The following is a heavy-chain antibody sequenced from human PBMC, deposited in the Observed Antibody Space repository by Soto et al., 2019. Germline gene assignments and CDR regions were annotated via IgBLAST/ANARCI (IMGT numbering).Heavy chain of an antibody. V-gene: IGHV1-69*12. CDR2: IIPLFRTP. Sequence: QVQLVQSGAEMKEPGSSVKVSCKTSGGTFSSSAISWLRQAPGQGLEWMGGIIPLFRTPDYAQKFQGRVTIAADDSRSTVYMRLSSLRSEDTAVYYRAGYNVRLQLGGNYGCILDCWGQWTIFTVSS. J-gene: IGHJ4*03. CDR1: GGTFSSSA. CDR3: AGYNVRLQLGGNYGCILDC. D-gene: IGHD1-7*01.